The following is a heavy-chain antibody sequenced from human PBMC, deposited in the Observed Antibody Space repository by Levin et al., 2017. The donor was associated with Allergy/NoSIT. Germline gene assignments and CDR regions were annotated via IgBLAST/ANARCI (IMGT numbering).Heavy chain of an antibody. D-gene: IGHD2-21*02. Sequence: QPGGSLRLSCAASGFTFSSYAMHWVRQAPGKGLEWVAVISYDGSNKYYADSVKGRFTISRDNSKNTLYLQMNSLRAEDTAVYYCARAFGHIVVVTCVDYWGQGTLVTVSS. CDR3: ARAFGHIVVVTCVDY. CDR2: ISYDGSNK. CDR1: GFTFSSYA. V-gene: IGHV3-30-3*01. J-gene: IGHJ4*02.